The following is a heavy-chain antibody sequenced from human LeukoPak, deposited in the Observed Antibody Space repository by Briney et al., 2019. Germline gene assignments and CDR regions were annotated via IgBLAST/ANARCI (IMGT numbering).Heavy chain of an antibody. D-gene: IGHD1-26*01. J-gene: IGHJ4*02. Sequence: ASVKVSCKASGYTFINYGISWVRQAPGQGLEWMGWISPYNGNTNYAQKFQGRLTMTTDTSTSTAYMEPRSLRSDDTAMYYCARGPKVGATRGDYWGQGTLVTVSS. CDR3: ARGPKVGATRGDY. CDR2: ISPYNGNT. V-gene: IGHV1-18*01. CDR1: GYTFINYG.